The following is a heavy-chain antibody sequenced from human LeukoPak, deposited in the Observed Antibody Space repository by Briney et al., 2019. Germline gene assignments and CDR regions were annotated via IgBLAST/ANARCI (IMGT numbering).Heavy chain of an antibody. J-gene: IGHJ4*02. CDR1: GFTFSNAW. V-gene: IGHV3-15*01. Sequence: PGGSLRLSCAASGFTFSNAWMSWVRQAPGKGLEWVGRIKSKTDGGTTDYAAPVKGRFTISRDDSKNTLYLQMNSLKTEDTAVYYCTTGIHTAMVQTFFDYWGQGTLVTVSS. CDR3: TTGIHTAMVQTFFDY. D-gene: IGHD5-18*01. CDR2: IKSKTDGGTT.